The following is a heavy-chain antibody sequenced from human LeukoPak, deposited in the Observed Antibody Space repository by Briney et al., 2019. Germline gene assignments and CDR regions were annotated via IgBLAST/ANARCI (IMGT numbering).Heavy chain of an antibody. V-gene: IGHV4-39*01. J-gene: IGHJ4*02. CDR3: ARQGVAGGYCSSTSCYNIRRGPRSRDGYPY. CDR2: IYYSGST. Sequence: SETLSLTCTVSGGSISSSSYYWGWIRQPPGKGLEWIGTIYYSGSTYYNPSLKSRVTISVDTSKNQFSLKLSSVTAADTAVYYCARQGVAGGYCSSTSCYNIRRGPRSRDGYPYWGQGTLVTVSS. CDR1: GGSISSSSYY. D-gene: IGHD2-2*01.